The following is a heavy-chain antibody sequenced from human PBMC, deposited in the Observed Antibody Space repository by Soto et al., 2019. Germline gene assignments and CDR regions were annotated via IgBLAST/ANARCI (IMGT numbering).Heavy chain of an antibody. D-gene: IGHD6-13*01. CDR2: IYYSGST. J-gene: IGHJ6*02. V-gene: IGHV4-39*01. Sequence: SETLSLTCTVSGGSISRSSYYWGWIRQPPGKGLEWSGRIYYSGSTYYHPSMKSRGTLSVDTAKNQFSLKQSSVTAADTAVYYCAVLDRSSWYEYYGMDDWGQGTTVTVSS. CDR3: AVLDRSSWYEYYGMDD. CDR1: GGSISRSSYY.